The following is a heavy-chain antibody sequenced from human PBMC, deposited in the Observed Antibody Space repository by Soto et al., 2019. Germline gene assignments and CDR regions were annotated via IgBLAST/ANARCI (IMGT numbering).Heavy chain of an antibody. CDR2: FDGSVGHT. V-gene: IGHV3-23*01. D-gene: IGHD6-19*01. J-gene: IGHJ4*02. CDR3: AKQLQYDSGWPLHY. CDR1: GFSFSSYA. Sequence: VGSLRLSCAASGFSFSSYAVSWVRQAPGKGLEWVSVFDGSVGHTYYTNSVKGRFTISNDNSKNTLFLQMNSLKAEDTAVYFCAKQLQYDSGWPLHYWGQGTLVTVSS.